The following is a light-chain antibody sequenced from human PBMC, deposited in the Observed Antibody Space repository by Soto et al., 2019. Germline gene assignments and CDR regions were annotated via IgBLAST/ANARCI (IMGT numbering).Light chain of an antibody. Sequence: EIVLTQSPATLSLSPGERATLSCRASQSVSSYLAWYQQKPGQAPRLLIYAASTRATGLPARFSGSGSGTEFTLTISSLQSEDFAVYYCQQYKDWPLTFGGGTKVDIK. J-gene: IGKJ4*01. CDR1: QSVSSY. V-gene: IGKV3-15*01. CDR3: QQYKDWPLT. CDR2: AAS.